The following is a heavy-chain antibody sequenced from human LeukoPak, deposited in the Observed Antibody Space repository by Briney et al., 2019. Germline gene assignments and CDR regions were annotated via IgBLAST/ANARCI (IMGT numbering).Heavy chain of an antibody. J-gene: IGHJ4*02. V-gene: IGHV3-48*03. CDR3: ARDSRGYCSSTSCPDRRFDY. Sequence: PGGSLRLSCAASGFTFSSYEMNWVRQAPGKGLEWVSYTSSSGSTIYYADSVKGRFTISRDNAKNSLYLQMNSLRAEDTAVYYCARDSRGYCSSTSCPDRRFDYWGQGTLVTVSS. D-gene: IGHD2-2*01. CDR1: GFTFSSYE. CDR2: TSSSGSTI.